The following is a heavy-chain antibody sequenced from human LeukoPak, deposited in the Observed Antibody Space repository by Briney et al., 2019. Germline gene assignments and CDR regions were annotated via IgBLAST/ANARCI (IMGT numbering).Heavy chain of an antibody. CDR3: ARGTGNAFDI. J-gene: IGHJ3*02. D-gene: IGHD1-14*01. V-gene: IGHV4-4*07. CDR1: GGSISSYY. CDR2: VYTSGST. Sequence: PSEALSLTCTVSGGSISSYYWSWIRQPAGKGLDWIGRVYTSGSTNYNPSLKSRVTISVDTSKNQFSLKLTSVTAADTAVYYCARGTGNAFDIWGQGTMVTVSS.